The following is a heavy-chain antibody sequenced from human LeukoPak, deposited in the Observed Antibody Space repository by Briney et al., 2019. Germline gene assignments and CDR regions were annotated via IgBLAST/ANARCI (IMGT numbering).Heavy chain of an antibody. D-gene: IGHD3-22*01. Sequence: ASVKVSCTASGYTFTVYYMHWVRQAPGQGLEWMGWINTNTGNPTYAQGFTGRFVFSLDTSVSTAYLQISSLKAEDTAVYYCARVFDYYDSSGYTFDYWGQGTLVTVSS. CDR1: GYTFTVYY. CDR2: INTNTGNP. V-gene: IGHV7-4-1*02. J-gene: IGHJ4*02. CDR3: ARVFDYYDSSGYTFDY.